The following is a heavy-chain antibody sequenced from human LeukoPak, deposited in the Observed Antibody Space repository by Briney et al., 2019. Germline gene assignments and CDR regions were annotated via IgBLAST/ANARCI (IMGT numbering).Heavy chain of an antibody. J-gene: IGHJ4*02. D-gene: IGHD2-21*01. CDR1: GGSISSNNW. CDR2: IYHSGSP. V-gene: IGHV4-4*02. CDR3: ARGGRMYYSPLDY. Sequence: PSETLSLTCTVSGGSISSNNWWSWVRQAPEKGLQWIGEIYHSGSPNYNPSFKSRVTISVDESKNQFSLALSSVTAADTAVYYCARGGRMYYSPLDYWGQGTLVTVSS.